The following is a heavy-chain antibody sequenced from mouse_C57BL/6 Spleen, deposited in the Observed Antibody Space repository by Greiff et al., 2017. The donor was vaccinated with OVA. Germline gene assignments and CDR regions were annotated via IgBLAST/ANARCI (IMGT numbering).Heavy chain of an antibody. D-gene: IGHD1-1*01. J-gene: IGHJ3*01. CDR3: ARKIYYYGSSYAAGFAY. CDR1: GYTFTGYW. CDR2: ILPGSGST. Sequence: VQLQQSGAELMKPGASVKLSCKATGYTFTGYWIEWVKQRPGHGLEWIGEILPGSGSTNYNEKFKGKATFTADTSSNTAYMQLSSLTTEDSAIYYCARKIYYYGSSYAAGFAYWGQGTLVTVSA. V-gene: IGHV1-9*01.